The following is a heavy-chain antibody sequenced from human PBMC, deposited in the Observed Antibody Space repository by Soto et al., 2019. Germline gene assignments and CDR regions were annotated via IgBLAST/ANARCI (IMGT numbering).Heavy chain of an antibody. D-gene: IGHD5-18*01. CDR3: AKDQGGYSYGYWILRAGDYYYGMDV. V-gene: IGHV3-30*18. Sequence: QVQLVESGGGVVQPGRSLRLSCAASGFTFSSYGMHWVRQAPGKGLEWVAVISYDGSNKYYADSVKGRFTISRGNSKNTLYLQMNSLRAEDTAVYYCAKDQGGYSYGYWILRAGDYYYGMDVWGQGTTVTVSS. CDR2: ISYDGSNK. CDR1: GFTFSSYG. J-gene: IGHJ6*02.